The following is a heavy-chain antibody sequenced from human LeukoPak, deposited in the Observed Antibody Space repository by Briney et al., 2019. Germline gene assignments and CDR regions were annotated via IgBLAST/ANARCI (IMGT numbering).Heavy chain of an antibody. V-gene: IGHV3-23*01. J-gene: IGHJ4*02. CDR2: ISASGGDT. D-gene: IGHD2/OR15-2a*01. Sequence: GGSLRLSCAASGFTFSNYAMSWVRQAPGKGLEWVSAISASGGDTYYADSVRGRFTISRDNSKNTLYLQMNSLRAEDTAVYYCARNNYGDYWGQGTLVTVSS. CDR3: ARNNYGDY. CDR1: GFTFSNYA.